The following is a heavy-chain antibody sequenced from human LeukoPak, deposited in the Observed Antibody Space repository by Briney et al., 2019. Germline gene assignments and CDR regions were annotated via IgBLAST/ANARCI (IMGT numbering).Heavy chain of an antibody. CDR1: GFTFSSYS. Sequence: GGSLRLSCAASGFTFSSYSMNWVRQAPGKGLEWVSSISSSSSYIYYADSVKGRFTIPRDNAKNSLYLQMNSLRAEDTAVYYCARKYYYDSSGYQGAFDIWGQGTMVTVSS. D-gene: IGHD3-22*01. CDR3: ARKYYYDSSGYQGAFDI. J-gene: IGHJ3*02. V-gene: IGHV3-21*01. CDR2: ISSSSSYI.